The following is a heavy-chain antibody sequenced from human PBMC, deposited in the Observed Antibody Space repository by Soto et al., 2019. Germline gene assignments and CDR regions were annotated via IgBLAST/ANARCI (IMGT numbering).Heavy chain of an antibody. Sequence: EVQLVESGGGLVQPGGSLRLSCEASGFTLTNYWMSWVRQAPGKGLEWVANIKPDGGVKSYVDSVKGRFTISRDNAKKSPYLHPTSLPAAPTAMNYSAGDAARCCPGTNCFAYLDTWGQGTLVTVSS. CDR2: IKPDGGVK. V-gene: IGHV3-7*03. CDR3: AGDAARCCPGTNCFAYLDT. D-gene: IGHD2-2*01. J-gene: IGHJ4*02. CDR1: GFTLTNYW.